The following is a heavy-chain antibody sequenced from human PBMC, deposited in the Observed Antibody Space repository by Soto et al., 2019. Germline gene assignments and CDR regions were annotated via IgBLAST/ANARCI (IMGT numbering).Heavy chain of an antibody. CDR3: AREKERVYWYFDL. Sequence: QVQLQESGPGLVKPSQTLSLTCTVSGGSISSGGYYWSWIRQHPGKGLEWIGYIYYSGSTYYNPSLKSRVTISVDTSKNQFSLKLSSVTATDTAVYYCAREKERVYWYFDLWGRGTLVTVSS. CDR1: GGSISSGGYY. J-gene: IGHJ2*01. V-gene: IGHV4-31*03. CDR2: IYYSGST.